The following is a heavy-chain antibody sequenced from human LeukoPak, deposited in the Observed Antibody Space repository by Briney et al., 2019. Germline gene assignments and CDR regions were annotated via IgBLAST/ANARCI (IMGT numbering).Heavy chain of an antibody. V-gene: IGHV3-23*01. J-gene: IGHJ4*02. CDR1: GFTFKRNA. CDR3: VRRGDASSGWGDHDF. D-gene: IGHD6-19*01. Sequence: PGGSLRLSCAASGFTFKRNAISGVRQAPGKGLEWVSTIGGSGDKTFYADSVKGRFTISRDNSKNMVHLQMNSLTGEDTALYYCVRRGDASSGWGDHDFWGQGALVTVSS. CDR2: IGGSGDKT.